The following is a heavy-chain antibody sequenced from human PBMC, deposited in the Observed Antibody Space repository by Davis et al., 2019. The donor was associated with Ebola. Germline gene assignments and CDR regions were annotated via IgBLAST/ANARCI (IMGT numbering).Heavy chain of an antibody. Sequence: ASVQVPCKASGYTFTSYYIHRARQPPRQGLEWIGLINPSGGSTSYAQKFQGRVTMTRDTSTSTVYIELSSMRSEDTAVYYCASRSGIAPGDYNYNYKDVWGKGTTVTVSS. D-gene: IGHD6-13*01. CDR3: ASRSGIAPGDYNYNYKDV. V-gene: IGHV1-46*01. J-gene: IGHJ6*03. CDR1: GYTFTSYY. CDR2: INPSGGST.